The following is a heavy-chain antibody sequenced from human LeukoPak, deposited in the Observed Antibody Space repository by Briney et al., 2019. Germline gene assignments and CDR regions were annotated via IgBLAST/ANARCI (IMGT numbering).Heavy chain of an antibody. CDR3: ARGLRDSSGYYPPMPSLGVYYFDY. J-gene: IGHJ4*02. Sequence: PSQTLSLTCTVSGGSISSGGYYWSWIRQHPGRGLEWIGYIYYSGSTYYNPSLKSRVTISVDTSKNQFSLKLSSVTAADTAVYYCARGLRDSSGYYPPMPSLGVYYFDYWGQGTLVTVSS. CDR1: GGSISSGGYY. V-gene: IGHV4-31*03. CDR2: IYYSGST. D-gene: IGHD3-22*01.